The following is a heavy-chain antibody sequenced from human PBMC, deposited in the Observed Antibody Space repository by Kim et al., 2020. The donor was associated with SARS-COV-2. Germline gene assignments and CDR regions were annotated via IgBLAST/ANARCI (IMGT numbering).Heavy chain of an antibody. CDR1: GFPFNTYN. J-gene: IGHJ5*01. CDR2: ISYNGRNK. D-gene: IGHD3-3*01. CDR3: WRQKFLLEVDS. V-gene: IGHV3-30-3*02. Sequence: GGSLRLSCAASGFPFNTYNIHWVRQAPGKGLECVALISYNGRNKYSADSAKARFTTSTKNNEEPIYLQGNRLRPQATPCYYLWRQKFLLEVDS.